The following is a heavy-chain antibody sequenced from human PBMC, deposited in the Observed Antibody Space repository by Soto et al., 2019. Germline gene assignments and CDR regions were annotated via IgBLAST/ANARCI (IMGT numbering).Heavy chain of an antibody. CDR3: ARGVAGTRRHWYFDL. CDR2: IIPIFGTA. D-gene: IGHD6-19*01. V-gene: IGHV1-69*06. J-gene: IGHJ2*01. CDR1: GGTFSSYA. Sequence: QVQLVQSGAEVKKPGSSVKVSCKASGGTFSSYAISWVRQAPGQGLEWMGGIIPIFGTANYAQKFQGRVTITADKSTNTAYMELSSLRSEDTAVYYCARGVAGTRRHWYFDLWGRGTLVTVSS.